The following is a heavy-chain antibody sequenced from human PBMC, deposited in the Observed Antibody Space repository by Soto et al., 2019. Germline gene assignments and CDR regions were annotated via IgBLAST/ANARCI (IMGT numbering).Heavy chain of an antibody. D-gene: IGHD1-26*01. CDR1: GFTFSNAW. Sequence: GGSLRLSCAASGFTFSNAWMNWVRQAPGKGLEWVGRIKSKTDGGTTDYAAPVKGRFTISRDDSKNTLYLQMNSLKTEDTAVYYCTTHSSGSYFRYFQHWGQGTLVTVSS. CDR3: TTHSSGSYFRYFQH. V-gene: IGHV3-15*07. CDR2: IKSKTDGGTT. J-gene: IGHJ1*01.